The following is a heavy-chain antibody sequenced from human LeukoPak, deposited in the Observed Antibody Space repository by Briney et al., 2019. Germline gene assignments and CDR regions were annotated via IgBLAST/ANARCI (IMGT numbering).Heavy chain of an antibody. V-gene: IGHV3-23*01. J-gene: IGHJ4*02. D-gene: IGHD2-8*01. CDR2: ISGSGSST. CDR3: AKAAVPGTKYYFDS. Sequence: GGSLRLSCAASGFTFSSYAMGWARQAPGKGLEWVSSISGSGSSTYYADSVKGRFTISRDSSKDTLYLQMNTLRAEDTALYYCAKAAVPGTKYYFDSWGQGTLVTVSS. CDR1: GFTFSSYA.